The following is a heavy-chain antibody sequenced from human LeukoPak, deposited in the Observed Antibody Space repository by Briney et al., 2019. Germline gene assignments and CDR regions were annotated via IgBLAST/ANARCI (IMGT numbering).Heavy chain of an antibody. CDR2: IYSGGST. V-gene: IGHV3-53*01. CDR3: ASNLLSSRIVVATAGAFDI. D-gene: IGHD3-22*01. Sequence: GGSLRLSCAASGFTVSSNYMSWVRQAPGKGLEWVSVIYSGGSTYYADSVKGRFTISRDNSKNTLYLQMNRLGAEDTAVYYCASNLLSSRIVVATAGAFDIWGQGTMVTVSS. CDR1: GFTVSSNY. J-gene: IGHJ3*02.